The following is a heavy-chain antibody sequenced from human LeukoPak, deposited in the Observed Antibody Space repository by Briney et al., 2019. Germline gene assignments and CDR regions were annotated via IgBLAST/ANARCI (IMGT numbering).Heavy chain of an antibody. CDR2: ISSSSSYI. J-gene: IGHJ4*02. CDR3: ASGRVVVTAYGSVDY. D-gene: IGHD2-21*02. V-gene: IGHV3-11*06. CDR1: GLAFTDYY. Sequence: GGSLRLSCAASGLAFTDYYMTWIRQAPGKGLEWVSSISSSSSYIYYADSVKGRFTISRDNAKNSLYLQMNSLRAEDTAVYYCASGRVVVTAYGSVDYWGQGTLVTVSS.